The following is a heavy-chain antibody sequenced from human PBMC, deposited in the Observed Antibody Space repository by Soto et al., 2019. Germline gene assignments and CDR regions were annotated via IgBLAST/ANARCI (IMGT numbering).Heavy chain of an antibody. D-gene: IGHD3-10*01. CDR2: IYYSGST. CDR3: ASRRFGEPDY. Sequence: QVQLQESGPGLVKPSQTLSLTCTVSGGSFSSGGYYWSWIRQHPGKGLEWIGYIYYSGSTYYNPSLKSRVTISVATSKNQSSLKLSSVTAADTAVYYCASRRFGEPDYWGQGTLVTVSS. CDR1: GGSFSSGGYY. V-gene: IGHV4-31*03. J-gene: IGHJ4*02.